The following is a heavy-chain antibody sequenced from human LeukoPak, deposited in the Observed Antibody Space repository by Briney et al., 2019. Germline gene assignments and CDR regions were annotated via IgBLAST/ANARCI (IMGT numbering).Heavy chain of an antibody. V-gene: IGHV3-30*03. CDR1: GFTFSSYG. Sequence: PGRSLRLSCAASGFTFSSYGMYWVRQAPGKGLEWVAVISRDGTNKYYADSVKGRFTISRDNSKNTVYLQMNSQSAEDTAVYYCARDQTAGYSDYWGQGTLVTVSS. CDR2: ISRDGTNK. CDR3: ARDQTAGYSDY. J-gene: IGHJ4*02. D-gene: IGHD3-22*01.